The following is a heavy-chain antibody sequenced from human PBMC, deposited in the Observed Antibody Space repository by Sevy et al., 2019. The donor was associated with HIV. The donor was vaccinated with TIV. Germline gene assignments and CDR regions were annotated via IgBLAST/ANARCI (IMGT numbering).Heavy chain of an antibody. CDR3: VRDPRGGYYGSGSYYAHAFDI. J-gene: IGHJ3*02. CDR2: IYYSGST. D-gene: IGHD3-10*01. Sequence: SETLSLTCTVSGGSISSGGYYWSWIRQHPGKGLEWIGYIYYSGSTYYNPSLKSRVTISVDTSKNQFSLKLSSVTAADTAVYYCVRDPRGGYYGSGSYYAHAFDIWGQGTMVTVSS. CDR1: GGSISSGGYY. V-gene: IGHV4-31*03.